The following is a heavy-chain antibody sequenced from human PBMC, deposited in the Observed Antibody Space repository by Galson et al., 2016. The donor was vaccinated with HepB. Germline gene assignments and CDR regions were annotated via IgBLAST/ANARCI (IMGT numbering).Heavy chain of an antibody. D-gene: IGHD3-3*01. CDR1: GGSVNSSNFY. V-gene: IGHV4-39*01. Sequence: SETLSLTCTVSGGSVNSSNFYWAWIRQPPGKGLEWIGSFFYNGRTYYKPSLQSRVAISADMSKNQFSLKLTSVTASDTAIYFCARVRVRYFDYWGQGTLVTVSS. CDR2: FFYNGRT. J-gene: IGHJ4*02. CDR3: ARVRVRYFDY.